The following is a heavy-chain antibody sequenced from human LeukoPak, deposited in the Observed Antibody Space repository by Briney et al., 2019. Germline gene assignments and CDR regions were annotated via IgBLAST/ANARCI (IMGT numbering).Heavy chain of an antibody. J-gene: IGHJ5*02. CDR3: ARGGDYVPWFDP. CDR1: GYSISSGYY. CDR2: INHSGST. D-gene: IGHD2-21*02. Sequence: SETLSPTCAVSGYSISSGYYWGWIRQPPGKGLEWIGEINHSGSTNYNPSLKSRVTISVDTSKNQFSLKLSSVTAADTAVYYCARGGDYVPWFDPWGQGTLVTVSS. V-gene: IGHV4-38-2*01.